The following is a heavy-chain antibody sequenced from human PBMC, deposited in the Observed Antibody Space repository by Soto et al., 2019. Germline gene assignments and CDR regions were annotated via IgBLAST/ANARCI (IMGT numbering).Heavy chain of an antibody. V-gene: IGHV4-59*01. CDR2: IYYSGST. CDR1: GGSISSYY. J-gene: IGHJ6*03. Sequence: PSETLSLTCTVSGGSISSYYWSWIRQPPGKGLEWIGYIYYSGSTNYNPSLKSRVTISVDTSKNQFSLKLSSVTAADTAVYYCARKGSGYYYYYMDVWGKGTTVTVS. CDR3: ARKGSGYYYYYMDV. D-gene: IGHD6-19*01.